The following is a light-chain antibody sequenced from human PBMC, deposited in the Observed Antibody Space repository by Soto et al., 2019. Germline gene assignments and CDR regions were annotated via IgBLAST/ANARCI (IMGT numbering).Light chain of an antibody. J-gene: IGLJ1*01. CDR1: DTDVGGFNY. CDR3: FSYAGNSVYV. V-gene: IGLV2-14*03. CDR2: DVS. Sequence: QSVLTQPASVSGAPGQSITISCTGTDTDVGGFNYVSWYQQFAGKAPKLIIYDVSSRPSGISNRFSGSKSDNTASLTISGLQAEDEADYYCFSYAGNSVYVFGTGTKVTVL.